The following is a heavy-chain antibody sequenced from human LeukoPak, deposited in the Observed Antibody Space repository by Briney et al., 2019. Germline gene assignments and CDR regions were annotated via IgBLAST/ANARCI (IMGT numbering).Heavy chain of an antibody. J-gene: IGHJ4*02. Sequence: PSETLSLTSTVSGGSISSYYWSWIRQPPGKGLEWIGYIYNSGSTKYNPSLKSRVTISVDTSKNQFSLNLTSVTAADTAVYYCGRMRIVGANDYWGQGTLVTVSS. V-gene: IGHV4-59*08. CDR1: GGSISSYY. CDR2: IYNSGST. CDR3: GRMRIVGANDY. D-gene: IGHD1-26*01.